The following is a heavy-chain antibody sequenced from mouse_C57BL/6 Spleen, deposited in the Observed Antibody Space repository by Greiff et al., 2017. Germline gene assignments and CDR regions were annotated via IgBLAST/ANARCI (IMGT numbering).Heavy chain of an antibody. Sequence: QVQLQQPGAELVKPGASVKLSCKASGYTFTSYWMHWVKQRPGQGLEWIGMIHPNSGSTNYNEKFKSKATLTVDKSSSTAYMQISSLTSEDSAVYYGASQLGLFAYWGQGTLVTVSA. CDR1: GYTFTSYW. D-gene: IGHD4-1*02. J-gene: IGHJ3*01. V-gene: IGHV1-64*01. CDR3: ASQLGLFAY. CDR2: IHPNSGST.